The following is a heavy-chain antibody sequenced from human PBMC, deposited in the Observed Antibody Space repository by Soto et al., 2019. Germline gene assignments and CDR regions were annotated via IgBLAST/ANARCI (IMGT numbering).Heavy chain of an antibody. J-gene: IGHJ6*02. V-gene: IGHV3-48*01. CDR3: ARGGPRTDYYYYYGMDV. CDR2: ISRSSSTI. Sequence: GSLRLSCAASGFTFSSYSMNWVRQAPGKGLEWVSYISRSSSTIYYADSVKGRFTISRDNVKNSLYLQMNSLRAEDTAVYYCARGGPRTDYYYYYGMDVWGQGTTVTVSS. CDR1: GFTFSSYS. D-gene: IGHD1-26*01.